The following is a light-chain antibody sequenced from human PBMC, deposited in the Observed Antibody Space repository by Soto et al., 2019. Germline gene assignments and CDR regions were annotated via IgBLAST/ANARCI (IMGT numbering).Light chain of an antibody. J-gene: IGKJ1*01. CDR1: QSISNY. V-gene: IGKV1-39*01. CDR2: AAS. CDR3: QQSYSTPWT. Sequence: EIQMTQSPSSLSAPVRDRVTITCRASQSISNYLNWYQQKPGKAPKLLIYAASSLQSGVPSRFSGSGSGTDFTLTISSLQPEDFASYYCQQSYSTPWTFGQGTKVDIK.